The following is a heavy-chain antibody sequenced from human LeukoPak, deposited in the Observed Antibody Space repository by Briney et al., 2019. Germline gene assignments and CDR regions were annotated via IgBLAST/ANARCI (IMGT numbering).Heavy chain of an antibody. CDR3: AKKSSLIGYWNWFDP. V-gene: IGHV3-23*01. J-gene: IGHJ5*02. D-gene: IGHD3-9*01. CDR2: INNVGGSS. CDR1: GSAFSDFA. Sequence: GASLRLSCVASGSAFSDFAMTWVRQAPGKGLEWVGYINNVGGSSYYGDSVRGRFSISRDNSKNTLYLQMSSLRAEDTAIYHCAKKSSLIGYWNWFDPWGQGTLVSVSS.